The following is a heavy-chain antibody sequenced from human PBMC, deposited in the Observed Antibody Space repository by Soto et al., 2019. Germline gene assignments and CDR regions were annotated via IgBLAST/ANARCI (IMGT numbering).Heavy chain of an antibody. V-gene: IGHV5-51*01. CDR1: GYSFTSYW. CDR3: ERMSKSYYYGMDV. CDR2: IYPGDSDT. Sequence: GESLKISCKGSGYSFTSYWIGWVRQMPGKGLEWMGIIYPGDSDTRYSPSFQGQVTISADKSISTAYLQWSSLKASDTAMYYCERMSKSYYYGMDVWGQGTTVTVSS. J-gene: IGHJ6*02.